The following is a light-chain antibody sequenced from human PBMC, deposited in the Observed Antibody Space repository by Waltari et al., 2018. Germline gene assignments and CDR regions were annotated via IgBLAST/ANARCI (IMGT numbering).Light chain of an antibody. V-gene: IGLV2-14*01. CDR1: SSDVGFYDF. Sequence: QSALTQPASVSGSPGQSITISCTGTSSDVGFYDFVSWFQQHPGKAPKVIISQVNNRPSGASDPFPGSKSANTASLTISGLQAEDEADYYCSSYTRRSYWVFGGGTQLTVL. J-gene: IGLJ3*02. CDR2: QVN. CDR3: SSYTRRSYWV.